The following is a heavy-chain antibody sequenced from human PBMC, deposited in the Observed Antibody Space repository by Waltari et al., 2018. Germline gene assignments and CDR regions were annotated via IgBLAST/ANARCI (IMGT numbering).Heavy chain of an antibody. V-gene: IGHV3-23*01. Sequence: EMQLLGSGGGLVQPGGSLRLSCAASGFTFNSYSMHWVRRGPGKGLGWVSGLSGSGASTYYADSVKGRFTISRDNSKKILYLQMNSLRIDDTALYYCAKSPTYSGNSYYFDYWGQGSLVTVSS. D-gene: IGHD1-26*01. J-gene: IGHJ4*02. CDR2: LSGSGAST. CDR1: GFTFNSYS. CDR3: AKSPTYSGNSYYFDY.